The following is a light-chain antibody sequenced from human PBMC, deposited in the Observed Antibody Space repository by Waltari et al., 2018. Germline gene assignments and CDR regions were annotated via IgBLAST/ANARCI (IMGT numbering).Light chain of an antibody. J-gene: IGLJ2*01. CDR3: NSRDSSGNLVV. CDR1: SLRSYY. Sequence: SSELTQDPAVSVALGQTVRITCQGDSLRSYYASWYQQKPGQAPLLVIYGKNNRPSGIPDRCSGSSSGNTASLTITGAQAEDEADYYCNSRDSSGNLVVFGGGTKLTVL. CDR2: GKN. V-gene: IGLV3-19*01.